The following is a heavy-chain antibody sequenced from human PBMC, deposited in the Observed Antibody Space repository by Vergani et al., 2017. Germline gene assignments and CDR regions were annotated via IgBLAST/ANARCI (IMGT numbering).Heavy chain of an antibody. Sequence: QVQLVQSGAEVKKPGASVKVSCKASGYTFTGYYMHWVRQAPGQGLEWMGRINPNSGGTNYAQKFQGRVTMTRDTSISSAYMELSRLRYDDTAVYYCARLVYVGGGYAFDIWGQGTMVTVSS. D-gene: IGHD3-16*01. CDR2: INPNSGGT. V-gene: IGHV1-2*06. J-gene: IGHJ3*02. CDR3: ARLVYVGGGYAFDI. CDR1: GYTFTGYY.